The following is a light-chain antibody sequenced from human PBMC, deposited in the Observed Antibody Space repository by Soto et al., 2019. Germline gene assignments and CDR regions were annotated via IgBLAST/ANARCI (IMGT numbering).Light chain of an antibody. V-gene: IGKV3-20*01. CDR2: GAS. CDR3: QQFESSVT. J-gene: IGKJ1*01. Sequence: EIVLTQSPGSLSLSPGESTTLSCRASQSVSSTFFAWYQQRPGQAPRLLMYGASSRATGIPERFSGSGSGTDFPLTISRLEPEDFGVYYCQQFESSVTFGQGTKVEIK. CDR1: QSVSSTF.